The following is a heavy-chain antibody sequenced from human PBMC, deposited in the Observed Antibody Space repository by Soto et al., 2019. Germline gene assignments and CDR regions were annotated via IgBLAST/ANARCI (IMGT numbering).Heavy chain of an antibody. J-gene: IGHJ4*02. CDR1: GGSISSSSYY. CDR3: AMIDSSGYGYFDY. D-gene: IGHD3-22*01. CDR2: IYYSGST. Sequence: QLQLQESGPGLVKPSETLSLTCTVSGGSISSSSYYWGWIRQPPGNGLEWIGSIYYSGSTYYNPSLKSRVTISVDTSKNQFSLKLSSVTAADTAVYYCAMIDSSGYGYFDYWGQGTLVTVSS. V-gene: IGHV4-39*01.